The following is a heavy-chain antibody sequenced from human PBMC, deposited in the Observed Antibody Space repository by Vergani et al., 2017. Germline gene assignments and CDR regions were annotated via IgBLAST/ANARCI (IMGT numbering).Heavy chain of an antibody. V-gene: IGHV4-59*13. CDR3: ARVMYRDEASTGYRLEGMDI. Sequence: QVQLAESGPGLVKPSETLSLTCTVSGGSFNTYYCSWIRQSPGKGLEWIGYIYSTGSTNYNPSLNSRVTMSVDTSKNQFSLKLRSVTAADTAVYFCARVMYRDEASTGYRLEGMDIWGQGTTVTISS. D-gene: IGHD3-9*01. CDR1: GGSFNTYY. CDR2: IYSTGST. J-gene: IGHJ6*02.